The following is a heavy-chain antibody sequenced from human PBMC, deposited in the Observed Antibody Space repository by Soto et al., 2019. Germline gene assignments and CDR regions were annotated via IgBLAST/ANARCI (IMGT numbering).Heavy chain of an antibody. CDR2: TSYDGNNE. CDR3: AKEQGVFNWAHSYFDY. Sequence: PGGSLRLPCSASGLPFSHYAMHWVRRAPGKGLEWVALTSYDGNNEYYTDSVKGRFTISRDNSKNTLFLQMNSPRPEDTAVYYCAKEQGVFNWAHSYFDYWGQGDLVTVSS. V-gene: IGHV3-30*18. D-gene: IGHD1-1*01. J-gene: IGHJ4*02. CDR1: GLPFSHYA.